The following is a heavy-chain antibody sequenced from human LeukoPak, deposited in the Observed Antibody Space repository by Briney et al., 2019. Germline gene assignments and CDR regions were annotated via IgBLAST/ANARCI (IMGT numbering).Heavy chain of an antibody. CDR2: MKSSADAGTT. CDR3: TTDLGLTMIRGVVVS. V-gene: IGHV3-15*01. Sequence: GGSLRLSCVASGFTFTNAWMSWVRQAPGKGLEWVGRMKSSADAGTTDYAAPVKDRFIISRDDSQDTLFLQMNCLETEDTAVYYCTTDLGLTMIRGVVVSWGQGTLVTVSS. CDR1: GFTFTNAW. J-gene: IGHJ4*02. D-gene: IGHD3-10*01.